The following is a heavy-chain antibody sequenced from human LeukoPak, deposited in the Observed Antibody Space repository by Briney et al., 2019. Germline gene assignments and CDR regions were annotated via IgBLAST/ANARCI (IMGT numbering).Heavy chain of an antibody. V-gene: IGHV4-34*01. CDR2: INHSGST. J-gene: IGHJ4*02. CDR1: GGSFSGYY. CDR3: ARVRYDILTGYYDFDY. D-gene: IGHD3-9*01. Sequence: SETLSLTCAVYGGSFSGYYWSWIRQPPGKGLEWIGEINHSGSTNYNPSLKSRVTISVDMSKNQFSLKLSSVTAADTAVYYCARVRYDILTGYYDFDYWGQGTLVTVSS.